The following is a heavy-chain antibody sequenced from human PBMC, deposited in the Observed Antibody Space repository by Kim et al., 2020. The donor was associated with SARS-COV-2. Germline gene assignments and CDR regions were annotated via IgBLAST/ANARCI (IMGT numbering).Heavy chain of an antibody. CDR1: GGSISSSSYY. V-gene: IGHV4-39*01. D-gene: IGHD6-19*01. Sequence: SETLSLTCTVSGGSISSSSYYWGWIRQPPGKGLEWIGSIYYSGSTYYNPSLKSRVTISVDTSKNQFSLKLSSVTAADTAVYYCARPMGGWYSSSNWFDP. CDR3: ARPMGGWYSSSNWFDP. J-gene: IGHJ5*02. CDR2: IYYSGST.